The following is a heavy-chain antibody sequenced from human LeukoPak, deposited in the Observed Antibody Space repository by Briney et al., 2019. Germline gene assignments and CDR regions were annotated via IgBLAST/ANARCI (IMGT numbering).Heavy chain of an antibody. V-gene: IGHV1-69*10. CDR1: GGTFSSYA. CDR3: ARSGAYCSSTSCQYYFDY. J-gene: IGHJ4*02. D-gene: IGHD2-2*01. Sequence: SVKVSCKASGGTFSSYAISWVRQAPGQGLEWMGGIIPILGIANYAQKFQGRVTITADKSTSTAYMELSSLRSEDTAVYYCARSGAYCSSTSCQYYFDYWGQGTLVTVSS. CDR2: IIPILGIA.